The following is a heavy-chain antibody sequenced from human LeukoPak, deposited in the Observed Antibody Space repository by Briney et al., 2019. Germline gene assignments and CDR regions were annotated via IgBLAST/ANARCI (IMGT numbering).Heavy chain of an antibody. CDR3: AKDLGNVVIPGNYYFDY. V-gene: IGHV3-23*01. Sequence: GGSLRLPCAASGFTFSSYAMSWVRQAPGKGLEWVSAISGSGGSTYYADSVKGRFTISRDNSKNTLYLQMNSLRAEDTAMYYCAKDLGNVVIPGNYYFDYWGQGTLVTVSS. J-gene: IGHJ4*02. D-gene: IGHD2-2*01. CDR2: ISGSGGST. CDR1: GFTFSSYA.